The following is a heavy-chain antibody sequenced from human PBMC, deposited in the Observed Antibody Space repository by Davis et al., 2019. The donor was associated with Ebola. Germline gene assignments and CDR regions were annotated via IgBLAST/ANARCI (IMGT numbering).Heavy chain of an antibody. CDR3: ARDMAGKFDY. V-gene: IGHV4-4*07. J-gene: IGHJ4*02. D-gene: IGHD6-19*01. CDR2: IYISGST. CDR1: GGSISNNY. Sequence: PSETLFLTCTVSGGSISNNYWSWIRQPAGKGLEWIGRIYISGSTNYNPSLKNRVTMSVDTSKKQLSLKLSSVTAADTAVYYCARDMAGKFDYWGQGTPVTVSS.